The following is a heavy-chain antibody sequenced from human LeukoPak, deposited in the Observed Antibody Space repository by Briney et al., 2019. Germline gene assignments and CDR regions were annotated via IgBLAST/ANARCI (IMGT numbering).Heavy chain of an antibody. CDR2: INHSGST. D-gene: IGHD3-10*01. V-gene: IGHV4-34*01. CDR3: ARVTYYYGSGSSFFDY. Sequence: SETLSLTCAVYGGSFSGYYWSWIRQPPGKGLEWIGEINHSGSTNYNPSLKSRVTISVDRSKNQFSLKLSSVTAADTAVHYCARVTYYYGSGSSFFDYWGQGTLVTVSS. CDR1: GGSFSGYY. J-gene: IGHJ4*02.